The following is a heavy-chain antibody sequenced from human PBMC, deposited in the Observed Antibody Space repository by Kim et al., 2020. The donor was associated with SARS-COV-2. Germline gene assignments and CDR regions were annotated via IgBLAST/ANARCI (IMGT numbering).Heavy chain of an antibody. V-gene: IGHV3-49*04. CDR2: IRSKTYGGTT. Sequence: GGSLRLSCTASGFTFGDYAMTWVRQAPGKGPECVGFIRSKTYGGTTEYAASVKGRFTISRDDPNSIAYLQMNNLKSEDTAVYYCTRALTSSWYDSWGQGTLVTVSS. CDR3: TRALTSSWYDS. D-gene: IGHD2-2*01. J-gene: IGHJ5*01. CDR1: GFTFGDYA.